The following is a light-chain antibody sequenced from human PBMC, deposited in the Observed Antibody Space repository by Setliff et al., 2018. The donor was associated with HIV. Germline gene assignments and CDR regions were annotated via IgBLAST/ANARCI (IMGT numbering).Light chain of an antibody. J-gene: IGKJ4*01. CDR1: QSVLNRSNNKNW. V-gene: IGKV4-1*01. CDR2: WAS. CDR3: QQYYSTPLT. Sequence: DIVMTQSPDSLAVSLGERATINCKSSQSVLNRSNNKNWLALYQQKPGQPPKLLIYWASTRESGVPDRFSGSWSGTDFTLTINNLQAEDVAVYYCQQYYSTPLTFGGGTKVDIK.